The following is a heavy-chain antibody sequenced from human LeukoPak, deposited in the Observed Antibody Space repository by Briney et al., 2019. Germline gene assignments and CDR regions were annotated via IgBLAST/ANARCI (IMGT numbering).Heavy chain of an antibody. CDR3: ARTSPYYYGMDV. V-gene: IGHV3-33*01. CDR1: GFTFSSYG. CDR2: IWYDGSNK. Sequence: GGSLRLSCAASGFTFSSYGMHWVRQAPGKGLEWVAVIWYDGSNKYYADSVKGRFTISRENSQNTLYLQMNSLRAEDTAVYYCARTSPYYYGMDVWGQGTTVTVSS. J-gene: IGHJ6*02.